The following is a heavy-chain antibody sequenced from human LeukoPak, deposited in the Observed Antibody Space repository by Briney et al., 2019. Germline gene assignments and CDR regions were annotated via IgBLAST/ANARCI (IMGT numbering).Heavy chain of an antibody. Sequence: GGSLRLSCAGSGFTLDDYWMTWVRQAPGKGLEWVANIKKDESEKYYVDSVKGRFTISRDNSKKSLYLQMNSLRAEDTAVYYCAKDGDVGYCSGGSCYLPDYWGQGTLVTVSS. CDR2: IKKDESEK. V-gene: IGHV3-7*03. CDR3: AKDGDVGYCSGGSCYLPDY. CDR1: GFTLDDYW. D-gene: IGHD2-15*01. J-gene: IGHJ4*02.